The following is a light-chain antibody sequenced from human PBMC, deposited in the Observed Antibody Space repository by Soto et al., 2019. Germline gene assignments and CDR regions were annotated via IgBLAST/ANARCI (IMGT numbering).Light chain of an antibody. V-gene: IGKV1-9*01. CDR3: QPLNSYPIT. Sequence: IQLTQSPSSLSASVGDRVTITCRASQGISSYLAGYQQKPGKAPKLLIYAASTLPSGVPSRFSGSGSGTDFTLTISSLQPEDFATYYCQPLNSYPITFGQGTRLEIK. CDR2: AAS. J-gene: IGKJ5*01. CDR1: QGISSY.